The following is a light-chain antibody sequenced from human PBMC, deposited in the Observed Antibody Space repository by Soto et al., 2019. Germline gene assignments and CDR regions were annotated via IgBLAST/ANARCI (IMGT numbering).Light chain of an antibody. CDR2: GTS. J-gene: IGKJ2*01. Sequence: EIVLTQSPGTLSLSPGERATLSCWASQSVSSNYLAWYQQKPGQTPRLLIYGTSNRATGIPARFSGSGSGTDFTLTISRLEPEDFAVYYCQQYGSSHPMYTFGPATKLEIK. V-gene: IGKV3-20*01. CDR1: QSVSSNY. CDR3: QQYGSSHPMYT.